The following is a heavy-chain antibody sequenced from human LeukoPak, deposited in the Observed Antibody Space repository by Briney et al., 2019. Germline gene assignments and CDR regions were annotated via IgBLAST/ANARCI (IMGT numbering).Heavy chain of an antibody. V-gene: IGHV4-59*01. Sequence: SETLSLTCTVPGGSISSYYWSWIRQPPGKGLEWIGYIYYSGSTNYNPSLKSRVTISVDTSKNQFSLKLSSVTAADTAVYYCARVLVLPLTNWFDPWGQGTLVTVSS. CDR1: GGSISSYY. CDR2: IYYSGST. CDR3: ARVLVLPLTNWFDP. J-gene: IGHJ5*02. D-gene: IGHD6-6*01.